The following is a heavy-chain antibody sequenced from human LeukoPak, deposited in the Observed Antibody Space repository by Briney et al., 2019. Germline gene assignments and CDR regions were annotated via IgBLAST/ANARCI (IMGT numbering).Heavy chain of an antibody. V-gene: IGHV1-69*05. CDR2: IIPIFGTA. Sequence: SVKVSCKASGGTFSSYAISWVRQAPGQGLEWMGRIIPIFGTANYAQKFQGRVTITTDESTSTAYMELSSLRSEDTAVYYCVRDSPHSGFNIDLDYWGQGTLVTVSS. D-gene: IGHD2-15*01. CDR3: VRDSPHSGFNIDLDY. J-gene: IGHJ4*02. CDR1: GGTFSSYA.